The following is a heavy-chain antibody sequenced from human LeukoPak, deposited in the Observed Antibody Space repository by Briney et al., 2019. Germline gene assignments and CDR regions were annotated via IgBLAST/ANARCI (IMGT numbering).Heavy chain of an antibody. CDR1: GFTFSSYA. D-gene: IGHD3-10*01. CDR3: ASEGVRGVNY. J-gene: IGHJ4*02. Sequence: GGSLRLSCAASGFTFSSYAMHWVRQAPGKGLEWVAVISYDGSNKYYADSVKGRFTISRDNSKNTLYLQMNSLRAEDTAVYYCASEGVRGVNYWGQGTLVTVSS. CDR2: ISYDGSNK. V-gene: IGHV3-30-3*01.